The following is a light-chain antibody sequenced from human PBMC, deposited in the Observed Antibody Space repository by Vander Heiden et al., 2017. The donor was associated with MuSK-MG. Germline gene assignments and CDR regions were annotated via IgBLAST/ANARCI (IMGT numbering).Light chain of an antibody. V-gene: IGKV3-15*01. Sequence: EIVMTQSPATLSVSPGERATLSCRASQSVSSNLAWYQQKPDQAPRLLIYGASSGSGTEFTLTISSRQSEDFAVYYCQQYNNWPPFTFGHGTKVDIK. CDR3: QQYNNWPPFT. CDR2: GAS. CDR1: QSVSSN. J-gene: IGKJ3*01.